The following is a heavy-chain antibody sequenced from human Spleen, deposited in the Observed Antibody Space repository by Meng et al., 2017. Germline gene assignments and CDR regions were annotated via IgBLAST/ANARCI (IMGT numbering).Heavy chain of an antibody. V-gene: IGHV3-74*02. Sequence: EVQLLESGGGVVQPGGSLRLSCATPGFTFTSYAMHWVRQAPGKGLVWVSRINSDGSTTSYADSVKGRFTIFRDNAKNTLYLQMNTLRAEDTAVYYCSLERETALDQWGQGTLVTVSS. CDR3: SLERETALDQ. CDR1: GFTFTSYA. J-gene: IGHJ4*02. CDR2: INSDGSTT. D-gene: IGHD5-18*01.